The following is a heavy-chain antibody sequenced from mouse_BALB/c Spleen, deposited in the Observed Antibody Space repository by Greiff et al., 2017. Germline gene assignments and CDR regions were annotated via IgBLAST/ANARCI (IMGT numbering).Heavy chain of an antibody. J-gene: IGHJ4*01. CDR1: GFSLTSYG. V-gene: IGHV2-9*02. CDR3: AREGLLEGYAMDY. D-gene: IGHD3-3*01. CDR2: IWAGGST. Sequence: VKLMESGPGLVAPSQSLSITCTVSGFSLTSYGVHWVRQPPGKGLEWLGVIWAGGSTNYNSALMSRLSISKDNSKSQVFLKMNSLQTDDTAMYYCAREGLLEGYAMDYWGQGTSVTVSS.